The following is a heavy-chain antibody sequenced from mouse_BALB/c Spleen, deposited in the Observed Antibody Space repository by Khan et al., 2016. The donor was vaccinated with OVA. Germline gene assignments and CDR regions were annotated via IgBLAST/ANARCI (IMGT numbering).Heavy chain of an antibody. Sequence: EVELVESGGDLVNPGGSLKLSCAASGFIFSSYGMSWVRQTPDKRLEWVATISRGGTYTYYPDSVKGRFTISRDNAKNTLSLQLSSLKSEDTALYSCTSAMTAATWDYYAVDYWGQGTSVTVSS. CDR2: ISRGGTYT. CDR3: TSAMTAATWDYYAVDY. J-gene: IGHJ4*01. CDR1: GFIFSSYG. D-gene: IGHD1-2*01. V-gene: IGHV5-6*01.